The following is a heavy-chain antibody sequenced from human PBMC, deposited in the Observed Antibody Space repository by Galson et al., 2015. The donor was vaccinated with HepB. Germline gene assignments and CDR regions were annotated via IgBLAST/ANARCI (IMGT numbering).Heavy chain of an antibody. J-gene: IGHJ4*02. D-gene: IGHD2-2*01. CDR1: GGTVSTYA. CDR3: SRGAVPAANAPFDY. V-gene: IGHV1-69*04. CDR2: ILPIRDIA. Sequence: SVKVSCKASGGTVSTYAVNWVRQAPGQGLEWMGRILPIRDIANYAQKFQGRVTITADKSTSTAYMELTNLRSEDTALYYCSRGAVPAANAPFDYWGQGTLVTVSS.